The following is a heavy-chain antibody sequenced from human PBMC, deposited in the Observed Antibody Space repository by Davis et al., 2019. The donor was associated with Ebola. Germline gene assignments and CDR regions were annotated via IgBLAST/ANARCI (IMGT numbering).Heavy chain of an antibody. V-gene: IGHV1-3*01. CDR2: INAGNGNT. CDR3: AGNSVTTRLDYYGMDV. D-gene: IGHD4-17*01. CDR1: GYTFTRFA. Sequence: AASVKVSCKASGYTFTRFAIHWVRQAPGQRLEWMGWINAGNGNTIYSQNFQGRVTITGDTSASTVYMELSSLRSEDTAVYYCAGNSVTTRLDYYGMDVWGQGTTVTVSS. J-gene: IGHJ6*02.